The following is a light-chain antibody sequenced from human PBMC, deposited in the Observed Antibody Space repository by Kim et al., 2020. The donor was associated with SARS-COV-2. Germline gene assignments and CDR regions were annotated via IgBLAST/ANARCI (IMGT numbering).Light chain of an antibody. V-gene: IGKV3-20*01. CDR3: QQYGSSPYT. CDR2: AAS. CDR1: QSVSSNS. Sequence: SPGASVTLSCRASQSVSSNSLAWYQQVPGQAPRLLIYAASKRATGIPDRFSASGSGTDFTLTINRLDPEDFAVYYCQQYGSSPYTFGQGTKLEI. J-gene: IGKJ2*01.